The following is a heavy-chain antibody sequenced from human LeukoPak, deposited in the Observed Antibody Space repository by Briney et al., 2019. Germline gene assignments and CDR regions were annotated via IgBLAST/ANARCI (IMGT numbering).Heavy chain of an antibody. CDR2: MNPNSGNT. D-gene: IGHD4-23*01. CDR1: GYTFTTYD. J-gene: IGHJ5*02. CDR3: SRGPNKPAGGNSESAWLDP. Sequence: ASVKVSCKASGYTFTTYDINWVRQATGQGLEWMGWMNPNSGNTGYAQKFQGRVTMTRNTSISTAYMELSSLRSEDTAVYYCSRGPNKPAGGNSESAWLDPWARGPWSPSPQ. V-gene: IGHV1-8*01.